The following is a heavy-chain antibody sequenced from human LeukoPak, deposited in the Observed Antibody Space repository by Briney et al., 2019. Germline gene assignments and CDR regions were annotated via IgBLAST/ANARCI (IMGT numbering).Heavy chain of an antibody. CDR2: IYYSGST. CDR1: GGSISSYY. CDR3: AREARYYYYMDV. Sequence: SETLSLTCTVSGGSISSYYWSWIRQPPGKGLEWIGYIYYSGSTDYNPSLKSRVTISVDTSKNQFSLKLSSVTAADTAVYYCAREARYYYYMDVWGKGTTVTVSS. J-gene: IGHJ6*03. V-gene: IGHV4-59*01.